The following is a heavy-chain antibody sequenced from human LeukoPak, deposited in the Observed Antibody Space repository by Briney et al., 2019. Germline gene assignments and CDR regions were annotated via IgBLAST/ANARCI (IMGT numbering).Heavy chain of an antibody. Sequence: SETLSLTCAVYGGSFSGYYWGWIRQPPGKGLEWIGEINHSGSTNYNPSLKSRVTISVDTSKNQFSLKLSSVTAADTAVYYCARRGNWNYYYYYYMDVWGKGTTVTVSS. CDR1: GGSFSGYY. D-gene: IGHD1-1*01. J-gene: IGHJ6*03. V-gene: IGHV4-34*01. CDR2: INHSGST. CDR3: ARRGNWNYYYYYYMDV.